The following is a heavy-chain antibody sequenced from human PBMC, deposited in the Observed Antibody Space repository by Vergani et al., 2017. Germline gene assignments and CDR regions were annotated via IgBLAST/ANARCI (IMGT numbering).Heavy chain of an antibody. Sequence: QVQLVQSGTEVKKPGASVKVSCKASGFSFSDYCIHWVRQTTGQGLEWMGCINPCCGGTNYARKFQGRVTMTRYTSINTAYRDLNGLRADYSAVYFCARDMRTSILALDVWGQGTLVTVSS. D-gene: IGHD3-3*01. CDR3: ARDMRTSILALDV. CDR1: GFSFSDYC. V-gene: IGHV1-2*02. CDR2: INPCCGGT. J-gene: IGHJ4*02.